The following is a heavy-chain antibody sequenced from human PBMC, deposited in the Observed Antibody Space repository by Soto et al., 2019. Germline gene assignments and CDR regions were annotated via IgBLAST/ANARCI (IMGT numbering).Heavy chain of an antibody. Sequence: SLSLTCTVSGGSISSYYWSWIRQPPGKGLEWIGYIYYSGSTNYNPSLKSRVTISVDTSKNQFSLKLSSVTAADTAVYYCARVRTDGYSYGFDYWGQGTLVTVSS. CDR1: GGSISSYY. CDR2: IYYSGST. V-gene: IGHV4-59*01. D-gene: IGHD5-18*01. J-gene: IGHJ4*02. CDR3: ARVRTDGYSYGFDY.